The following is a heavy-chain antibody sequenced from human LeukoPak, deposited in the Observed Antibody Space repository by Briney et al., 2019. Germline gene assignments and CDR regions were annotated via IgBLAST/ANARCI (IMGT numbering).Heavy chain of an antibody. Sequence: SETLSLTCTVSGGSMSSYDWNWIRQPPGKGLEWIGSIYYSGSTYYNPSLKSRVTISVDTSKNQFSLKLSSVTAADTAVYYCARGHDYGDYHFDYWGQGTLVTVSS. V-gene: IGHV4-39*07. CDR3: ARGHDYGDYHFDY. CDR2: IYYSGST. D-gene: IGHD4-17*01. J-gene: IGHJ4*02. CDR1: GGSMSSYD.